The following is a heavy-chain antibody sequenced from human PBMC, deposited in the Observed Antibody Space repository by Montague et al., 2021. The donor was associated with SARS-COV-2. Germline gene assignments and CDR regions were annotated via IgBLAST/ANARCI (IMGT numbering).Heavy chain of an antibody. V-gene: IGHV2-5*01. Sequence: PALVKPRQTLTLTCTFSGFSLSTPNVGVGWIRQPPGKALEWLALIYSNDDKRYSPFLQSRLTITKDTSKNQVVLSLTNVGPVDTATYYCAHLIRYYDIFTGIPFDYWGQGTQVTVSS. D-gene: IGHD3-9*01. J-gene: IGHJ4*02. CDR1: GFSLSTPNVG. CDR2: IYSNDDK. CDR3: AHLIRYYDIFTGIPFDY.